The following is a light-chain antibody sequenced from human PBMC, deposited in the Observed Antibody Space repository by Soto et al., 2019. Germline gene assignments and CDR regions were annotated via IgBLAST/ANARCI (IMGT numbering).Light chain of an antibody. Sequence: EIVLTQSQATLSVSPVERAALXCRASQSVSSNLAWYQQKPGQAPRLLIYGASTRATGIPARFSGSGSGTEFTLTISSLEPEDFAVYYCQQYHNTPITFGQGTRLE. CDR3: QQYHNTPIT. CDR1: QSVSSN. J-gene: IGKJ5*01. V-gene: IGKV3-15*01. CDR2: GAS.